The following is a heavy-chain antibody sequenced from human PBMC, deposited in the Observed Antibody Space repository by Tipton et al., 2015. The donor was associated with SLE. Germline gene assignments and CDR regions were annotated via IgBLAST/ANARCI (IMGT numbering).Heavy chain of an antibody. J-gene: IGHJ4*02. CDR1: GGSFSGYS. CDR3: ARSYGNLYYFDY. D-gene: IGHD4-17*01. V-gene: IGHV4-34*01. CDR2: INHSGST. Sequence: TLSLTCAVYGGSFSGYSWSWIRQPPGKGLEWIGEINHSGSTNYNPSLKSRVTISVDTSKNQFPLKLSSVTAADTAVYYCARSYGNLYYFDYWGQGTLVTVSS.